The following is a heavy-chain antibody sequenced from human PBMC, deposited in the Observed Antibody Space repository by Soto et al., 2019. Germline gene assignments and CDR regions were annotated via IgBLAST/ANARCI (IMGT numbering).Heavy chain of an antibody. J-gene: IGHJ3*02. CDR2: IYYSGST. V-gene: IGHV4-39*01. D-gene: IGHD3-16*01. Sequence: QLQLQESGPGLVKPSETLSLTCTVSGGSISSSSYYWGWIRQPPGKGLGWIGSIYYSGSTYYNPSLKSQVTISVDTSKNQFSLTLSSVTAADTAVYYCARPTYYDYIWGSSHAFDIWGQGTMVTVSS. CDR3: ARPTYYDYIWGSSHAFDI. CDR1: GGSISSSSYY.